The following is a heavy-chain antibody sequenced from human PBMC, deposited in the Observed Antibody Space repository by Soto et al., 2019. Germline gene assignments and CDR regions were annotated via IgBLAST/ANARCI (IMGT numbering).Heavy chain of an antibody. CDR3: ALRGYSYGYVGY. J-gene: IGHJ4*02. CDR2: IYYSGST. D-gene: IGHD5-18*01. V-gene: IGHV4-31*03. CDR1: CGPISSGGYY. Sequence: PSETLSLTCTVSCGPISSGGYYWSWIRQHPGKGLEWIGYIYYSGSTYYNPSLKSRVTISVDTSKNQFSLKLSSVTAADTAVYYCALRGYSYGYVGYWGQGTLVTVSS.